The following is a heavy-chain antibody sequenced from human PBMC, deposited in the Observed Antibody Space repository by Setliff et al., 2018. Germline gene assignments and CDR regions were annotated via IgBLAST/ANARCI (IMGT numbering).Heavy chain of an antibody. V-gene: IGHV4-39*07. CDR2: VYHSGST. Sequence: SETLSLTCTVSGGSISSSSYYWGWIRQPPGKGLEWTGSVYHSGSTYYNPSLKSRVTISVDTSKNQFSLKLSSVTAADTAVYYCARGFTAQPAMLRGNWFDPWGRGTLVTVSS. CDR3: ARGFTAQPAMLRGNWFDP. J-gene: IGHJ5*02. D-gene: IGHD3-16*01. CDR1: GGSISSSSYY.